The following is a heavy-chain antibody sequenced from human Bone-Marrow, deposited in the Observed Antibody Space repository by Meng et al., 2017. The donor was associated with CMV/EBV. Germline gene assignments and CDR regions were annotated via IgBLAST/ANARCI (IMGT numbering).Heavy chain of an antibody. J-gene: IGHJ4*02. CDR1: GFTFSDYY. D-gene: IGHD6-13*01. V-gene: IGHV3-11*04. CDR3: ARGGRKGRFQQLVSVGWGY. Sequence: GESLKISCAASGFTFSDYYMSWIRQAPGKGLEWVSYISSSGSTIYYADSVKGRFTISRDNAKNSLYLQMNSLRAEDTAVYYCARGGRKGRFQQLVSVGWGYWGQGTLVNVAS. CDR2: ISSSGSTI.